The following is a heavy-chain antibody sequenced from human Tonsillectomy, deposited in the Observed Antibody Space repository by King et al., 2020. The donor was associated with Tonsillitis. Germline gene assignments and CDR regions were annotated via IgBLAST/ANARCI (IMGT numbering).Heavy chain of an antibody. D-gene: IGHD3-9*01. J-gene: IGHJ4*02. CDR2: ISYDGSNK. V-gene: IGHV3-30*01. Sequence: VQLVESGGGVVQPGRSLRLSCAASGFTFSKYAMHWVRQAPGKGLEWVAVISYDGSNKYYADSLKGRFTISRDNSKNTLYVQMNSLRAEDTAVYYCTSEFRNDILTDDKFFDHWGQGTLVTVSS. CDR3: TSEFRNDILTDDKFFDH. CDR1: GFTFSKYA.